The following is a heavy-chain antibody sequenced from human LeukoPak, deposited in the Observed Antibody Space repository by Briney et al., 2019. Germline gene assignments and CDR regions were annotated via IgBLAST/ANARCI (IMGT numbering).Heavy chain of an antibody. J-gene: IGHJ4*02. D-gene: IGHD3-22*01. V-gene: IGHV1-2*02. Sequence: ASVKVSCKASGYTFTGYYMHWVRQAPGQGLEWMGWINPNSGGTNYAQKFQGRVTMTRDTSISTAYMELSRLRSDDTAVYYCARDLGSSGQIHFDYWGQGTLVTVSS. CDR3: ARDLGSSGQIHFDY. CDR1: GYTFTGYY. CDR2: INPNSGGT.